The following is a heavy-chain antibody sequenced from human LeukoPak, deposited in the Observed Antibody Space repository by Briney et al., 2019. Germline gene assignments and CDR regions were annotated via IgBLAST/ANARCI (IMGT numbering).Heavy chain of an antibody. D-gene: IGHD1-26*01. V-gene: IGHV4-34*01. J-gene: IGHJ6*02. Sequence: SETLSLTCAVYGGSFSGYYWSWIRQPPGKGLEWIGEINHSGSTNYNPSLKSRVTISVDTSKNQFSLKLSSVTAADTAVYYCARGRSVGGSYPQFYYYYGMDVWGQGTTVTVSS. CDR2: INHSGST. CDR3: ARGRSVGGSYPQFYYYYGMDV. CDR1: GGSFSGYY.